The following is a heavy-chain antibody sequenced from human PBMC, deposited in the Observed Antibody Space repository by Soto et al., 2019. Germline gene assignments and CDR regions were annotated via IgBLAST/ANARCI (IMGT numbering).Heavy chain of an antibody. D-gene: IGHD3-3*01. CDR3: AKCDFHINWFDX. CDR2: ISGSGGRT. Sequence: RRLSCAASGFTFSSYSMSCVRQAPGKGLEWVSAISGSGGRTYYADSVKGRFNISRDNSKNTLYLQMNSLRAEDTAVYYCAKCDFHINWFDXWGQGTLVTVSX. CDR1: GFTFSSYS. V-gene: IGHV3-23*01. J-gene: IGHJ5*02.